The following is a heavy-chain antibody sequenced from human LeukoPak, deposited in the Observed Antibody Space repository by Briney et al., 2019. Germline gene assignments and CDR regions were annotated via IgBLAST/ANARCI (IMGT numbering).Heavy chain of an antibody. CDR2: IYTSGST. J-gene: IGHJ5*02. CDR1: GGSISSGSYY. Sequence: PSETLSLTCTVSGGSISSGSYYWSWIRQPAGKGLEWIGRIYTSGSTNYNPSLKSRVTISVDTSKNQFSLKLSSVTAADTAVYYCARESGYDFWSGPRLDPGGQEPLVTVSS. CDR3: ARESGYDFWSGPRLDP. V-gene: IGHV4-61*02. D-gene: IGHD3-3*01.